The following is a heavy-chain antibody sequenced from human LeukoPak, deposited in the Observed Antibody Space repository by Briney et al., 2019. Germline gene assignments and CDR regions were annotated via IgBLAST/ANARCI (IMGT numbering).Heavy chain of an antibody. CDR1: GFTFSSYS. V-gene: IGHV3-21*01. CDR2: ISSSSSYI. D-gene: IGHD2-2*01. Sequence: GGSLRLSCAASGFTFSSYSMNWVRQAPGKGLEWVSSISSSSSYIYYADSVKGRFTISRDNAKNSLYLQVNSLRAEDTAVYYCARDLVVVPAAMLNSSYYYYGMDVWGQGTTVTVSS. CDR3: ARDLVVVPAAMLNSSYYYYGMDV. J-gene: IGHJ6*02.